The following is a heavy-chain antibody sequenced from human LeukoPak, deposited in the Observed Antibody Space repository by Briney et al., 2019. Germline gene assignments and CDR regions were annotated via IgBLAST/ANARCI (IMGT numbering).Heavy chain of an antibody. J-gene: IGHJ4*02. Sequence: PGGSLRLSCAASGFSFSSCAMHWVRQAPGKGLEWVAVISYDGSNKYYADSVKGRFTISRDNSKNTLYLQMNSLRAEDTAVYYCARDFEMGEDYWGQGTLVTVSS. CDR3: ARDFEMGEDY. D-gene: IGHD1-26*01. CDR2: ISYDGSNK. V-gene: IGHV3-30-3*01. CDR1: GFSFSSCA.